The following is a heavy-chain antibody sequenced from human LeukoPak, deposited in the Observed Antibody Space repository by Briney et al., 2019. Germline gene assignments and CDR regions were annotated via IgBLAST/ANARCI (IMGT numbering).Heavy chain of an antibody. J-gene: IGHJ6*03. V-gene: IGHV3-7*01. CDR3: AKTGSRGGTFRPSYYYYYMDV. D-gene: IGHD3-9*01. Sequence: GGSLRLSCAASGFTFSSYSIYWVRQAPGKGLEWVANIKQDGSEKYYVDSVKGRFTISRDNSKNTLYLQMNSLRPEDTAVYYCAKTGSRGGTFRPSYYYYYMDVWGEGTTVTISS. CDR1: GFTFSSYS. CDR2: IKQDGSEK.